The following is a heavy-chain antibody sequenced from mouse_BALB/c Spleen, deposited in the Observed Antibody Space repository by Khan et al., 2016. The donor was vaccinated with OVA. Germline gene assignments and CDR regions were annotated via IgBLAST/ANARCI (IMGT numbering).Heavy chain of an antibody. CDR1: GFSLTNYG. CDR3: ARQPYYHYNIMDY. CDR2: IWSDGST. Sequence: VELVESGPGLVAPSQSLSITCTISGFSLTNYGVHWLRQPPGRGLEWLVVIWSDGSTTYNSALKSRLSISKDNSKSQVFLKMNSLQTDATAMYYCARQPYYHYNIMDYWGKGTSVTVSS. D-gene: IGHD2-10*01. J-gene: IGHJ4*01. V-gene: IGHV2-6-1*01.